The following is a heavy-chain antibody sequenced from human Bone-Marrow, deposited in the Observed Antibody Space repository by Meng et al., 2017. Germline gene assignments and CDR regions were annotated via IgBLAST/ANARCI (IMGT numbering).Heavy chain of an antibody. CDR3: AREYKGTCYFDY. CDR2: VFPDRGVS. CDR1: GSLFTTYY. Sequence: HRVAPGPRGNKPGAPSKISFKASGSLFTTYYLHWLRQAPGQGLEWMGVVFPDRGVSKNAQRFQDRVRMTSDTSTATVYMEVTSLTSEDSAVYYCAREYKGTCYFDYWGQGTLVTVSS. V-gene: IGHV1-46*01. D-gene: IGHD1-14*01. J-gene: IGHJ4*02.